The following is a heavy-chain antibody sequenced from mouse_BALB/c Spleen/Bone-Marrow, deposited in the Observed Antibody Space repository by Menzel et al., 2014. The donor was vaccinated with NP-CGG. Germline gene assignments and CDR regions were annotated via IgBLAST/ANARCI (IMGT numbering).Heavy chain of an antibody. J-gene: IGHJ4*01. V-gene: IGHV5-17*02. Sequence: EVKLVESGGGLVQPGGSRKLSCAASGFTFSSFGMHWVRQAPEKGLEWVAYISSGSSTIYYADTVKGRFTISRDNPKNTPFLQMTSLRSEDTAMYYCARSPYDYAAMDYWGQGTSVTVSS. CDR3: ARSPYDYAAMDY. CDR2: ISSGSSTI. D-gene: IGHD1-1*01. CDR1: GFTFSSFG.